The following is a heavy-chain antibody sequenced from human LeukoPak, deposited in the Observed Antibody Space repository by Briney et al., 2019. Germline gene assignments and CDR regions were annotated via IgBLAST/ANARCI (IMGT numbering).Heavy chain of an antibody. V-gene: IGHV4-59*01. D-gene: IGHD7-27*01. Sequence: SETLSLTCTVSGGSISTYYWSWIRRPPGKALEWIGYIYYSGSTNYNPSLKSRVTISVDTSKNQFSLKLSSVTAADTAVYYCARDPGGTWGFDYWGQGALVTVSS. CDR2: IYYSGST. J-gene: IGHJ4*02. CDR3: ARDPGGTWGFDY. CDR1: GGSISTYY.